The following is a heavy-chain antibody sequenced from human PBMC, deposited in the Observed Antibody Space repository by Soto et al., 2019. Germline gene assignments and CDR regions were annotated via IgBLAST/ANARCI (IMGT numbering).Heavy chain of an antibody. CDR2: IYYNGIT. D-gene: IGHD3-22*01. Sequence: TSETLSLTCTVSGGSISNYYWSWIRQPPGNELEWIAYIYYNGITNYNPSLKSRVTISVETSKNQFSLTLTSVTAADTAVYYCARGRRYYYDNTGPFYFEQWGQGTLVTVS. J-gene: IGHJ4*02. CDR1: GGSISNYY. V-gene: IGHV4-59*01. CDR3: ARGRRYYYDNTGPFYFEQ.